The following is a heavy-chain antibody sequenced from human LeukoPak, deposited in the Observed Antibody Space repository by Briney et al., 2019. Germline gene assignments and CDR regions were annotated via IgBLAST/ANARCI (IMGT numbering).Heavy chain of an antibody. V-gene: IGHV3-30*03. D-gene: IGHD3-22*01. Sequence: PGRSLRLSCAASGFTFSSYGMHWVRQAPGKGLEWVAVISYDGSNKYYADSVKGRFTISRDNSKNTLYRQMNSLRAEDTAVYYCAVLRSYDSSGYYAEAFDYWGQGTLVTVSS. CDR2: ISYDGSNK. CDR1: GFTFSSYG. CDR3: AVLRSYDSSGYYAEAFDY. J-gene: IGHJ4*02.